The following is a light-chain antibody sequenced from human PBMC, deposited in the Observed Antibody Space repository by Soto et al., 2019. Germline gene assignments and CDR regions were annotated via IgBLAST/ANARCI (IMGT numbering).Light chain of an antibody. CDR1: SRDVGGYNY. CDR2: EVS. Sequence: QSVLPQPASVSGSPGQSITISCTGTSRDVGGYNYVAWYQQHPGKVPRPMIYEVSNRPSGVSNRFSGCKSGSTASLTISVLEAEDEAEYYCSSYTSSSTSYVFXTGTKGTVL. V-gene: IGLV2-14*01. CDR3: SSYTSSSTSYV. J-gene: IGLJ1*01.